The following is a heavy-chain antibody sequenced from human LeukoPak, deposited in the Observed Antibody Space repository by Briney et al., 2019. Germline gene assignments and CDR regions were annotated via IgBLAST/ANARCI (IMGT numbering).Heavy chain of an antibody. CDR2: ISYDGSNK. V-gene: IGHV3-30*04. CDR3: ARVRQYQLLGGMDV. J-gene: IGHJ6*01. Sequence: GGSLRLSCAASGVTFSSYAMHWVRQAPGKGLERVAVISYDGSNKYYADSVTRRFTISRDNSKNTLYLQMNSLRAEDTAVYYCARVRQYQLLGGMDVWGQGTTVTVSS. CDR1: GVTFSSYA. D-gene: IGHD2-2*01.